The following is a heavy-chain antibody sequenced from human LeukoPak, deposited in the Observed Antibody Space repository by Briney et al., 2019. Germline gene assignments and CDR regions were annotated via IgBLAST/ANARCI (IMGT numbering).Heavy chain of an antibody. CDR2: IYYSGST. J-gene: IGHJ4*02. V-gene: IGHV4-59*08. CDR3: ARLVHGSASVGDRFDS. D-gene: IGHD3-10*01. Sequence: SETLSLTCTVSGGSISSYYWSWIRQPPGKGLEWIGYIYYSGSTNYNPSLQSRFTLSVDMSQNQFSLQLSSVTAADTAVYFCARLVHGSASVGDRFDSWGRGTLVTVSS. CDR1: GGSISSYY.